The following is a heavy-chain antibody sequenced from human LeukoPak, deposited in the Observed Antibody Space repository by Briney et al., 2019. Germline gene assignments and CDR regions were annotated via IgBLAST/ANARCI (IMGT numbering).Heavy chain of an antibody. CDR1: GYTFTGYY. Sequence: GASVKVSCKASGYTFTGYYMHWVRQAPGQGLEWMGWINPNSGGTNYAQKFQGRVTMTRNTSISTAYMELSSLRSEDTAVYYCAGGGGYYYDSSGHYFAEYPPYYYGMDVWGQGTTVTVSS. J-gene: IGHJ6*02. CDR3: AGGGGYYYDSSGHYFAEYPPYYYGMDV. V-gene: IGHV1-2*02. CDR2: INPNSGGT. D-gene: IGHD3-22*01.